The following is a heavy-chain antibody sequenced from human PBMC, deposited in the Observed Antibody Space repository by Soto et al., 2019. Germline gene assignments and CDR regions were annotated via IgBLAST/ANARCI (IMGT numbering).Heavy chain of an antibody. CDR3: ARNRLVGAPHADY. Sequence: ETLSLTCAVYGGSFSGYYWSWIRQPPGKGLEWIGEINHSGSTNYNPSLKSRVTISVDTSKNQFSLKLSSVTAADTAVYYCARNRLVGAPHADYWGQGTLVTVSS. CDR1: GGSFSGYY. D-gene: IGHD1-26*01. J-gene: IGHJ4*02. V-gene: IGHV4-34*01. CDR2: INHSGST.